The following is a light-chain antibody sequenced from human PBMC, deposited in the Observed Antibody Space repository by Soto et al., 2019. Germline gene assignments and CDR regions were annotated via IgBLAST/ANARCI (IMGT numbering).Light chain of an antibody. CDR1: QSVSSY. CDR3: QQYGTSPLYT. Sequence: EIVLKQSPATLSLSTGERATLSCRASQSVSSYLAWYQQKPGQAPRLLIYGASSRATGIPDRFCGSGSGTDFTLTISRLEPDDFAVYYCQQYGTSPLYTFGQGTKVDIK. J-gene: IGKJ2*01. V-gene: IGKV3-20*01. CDR2: GAS.